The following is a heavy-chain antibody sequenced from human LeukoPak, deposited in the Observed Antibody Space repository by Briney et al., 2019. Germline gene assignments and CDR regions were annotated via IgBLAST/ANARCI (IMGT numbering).Heavy chain of an antibody. Sequence: SETLSLTCTVSGGSLSSSSYYWGWIRQPPGKGLEWIGSIYYSGSTYYNPSLKSRVTISVDTSKNQFSLKLSFVTAADTAVYYCARLHYEWELCFDYWGQGTLVTVSS. D-gene: IGHD1-26*01. J-gene: IGHJ4*02. CDR3: ARLHYEWELCFDY. CDR1: GGSLSSSSYY. CDR2: IYYSGST. V-gene: IGHV4-39*01.